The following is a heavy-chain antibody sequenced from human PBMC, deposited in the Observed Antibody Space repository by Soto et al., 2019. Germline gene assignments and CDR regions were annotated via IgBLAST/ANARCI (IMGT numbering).Heavy chain of an antibody. J-gene: IGHJ5*02. D-gene: IGHD4-17*01. V-gene: IGHV5-51*01. CDR1: GYSFTNYW. CDR3: ARHGFYGDYSSNYFDP. CDR2: IYPSDSTT. Sequence: GSLKISCKGCGYSFTNYWIAWVRQMPGKGLEYMGIIYPSDSTTRYSPSFQGQVTISADKSISTAYLQWNSLRASDTAMYYCARHGFYGDYSSNYFDPWGQGTLVTGSS.